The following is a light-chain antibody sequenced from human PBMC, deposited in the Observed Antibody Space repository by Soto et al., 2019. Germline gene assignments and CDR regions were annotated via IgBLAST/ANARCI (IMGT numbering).Light chain of an antibody. CDR2: KAS. J-gene: IGKJ1*01. CDR1: QSISSW. Sequence: DIQMTQSPSTLSASVGDRVIITCRASQSISSWLAWYQQKPGKAPNLLIYKASTLKSGVPSRFSGSGSGTEFTLTISSLQPDDFATYYCQQYHNDSWTFGQGTKVEIK. CDR3: QQYHNDSWT. V-gene: IGKV1-5*03.